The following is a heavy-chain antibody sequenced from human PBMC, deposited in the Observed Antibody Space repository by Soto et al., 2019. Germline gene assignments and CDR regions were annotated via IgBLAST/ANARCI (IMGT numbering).Heavy chain of an antibody. CDR2: IIPIFGTA. J-gene: IGHJ4*02. V-gene: IGHV1-69*01. Sequence: QVQLVQSGAEVKKPGSSVKVSCTASGGTFSSYAISWVRQAPGQGLEWMGGIIPIFGTANYAQKFQCRVTITADESTSTAYMELSSLRSEDTAVYYCASYIAARPESDYWGQGTLVTVSS. D-gene: IGHD6-6*01. CDR1: GGTFSSYA. CDR3: ASYIAARPESDY.